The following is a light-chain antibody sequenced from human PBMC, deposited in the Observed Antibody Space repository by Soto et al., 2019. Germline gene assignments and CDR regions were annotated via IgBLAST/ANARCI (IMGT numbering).Light chain of an antibody. J-gene: IGKJ5*01. V-gene: IGKV3-11*01. Sequence: DIVLTQSPGTLSLSPGERATLSCRASQSVSSSYLAWYQQKTGQAPRLLIYDASNRATGIPARFSGSGSGTDFTLTISSLEPEDFAVYYCQQRSNWPPITFGQGTRLEI. CDR3: QQRSNWPPIT. CDR2: DAS. CDR1: QSVSSSY.